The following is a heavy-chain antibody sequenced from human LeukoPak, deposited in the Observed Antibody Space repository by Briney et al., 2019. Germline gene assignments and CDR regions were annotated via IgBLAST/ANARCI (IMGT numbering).Heavy chain of an antibody. D-gene: IGHD3-9*01. CDR3: ARSPHILTGENFDY. CDR2: INPNSGGT. J-gene: IGHJ4*02. V-gene: IGHV1-2*02. CDR1: GYTFTGYY. Sequence: ASVKVSCKASGYTFTGYYMHWVRQAPGQGLEWMGWINPNSGGTNYAQKFQGRVTMTRDTSINTAYMELSRLRFDDTALYYCARSPHILTGENFDYWGQGTLVTVSS.